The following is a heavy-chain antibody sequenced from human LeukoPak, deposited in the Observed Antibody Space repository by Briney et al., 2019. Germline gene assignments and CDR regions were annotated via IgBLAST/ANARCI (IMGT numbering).Heavy chain of an antibody. CDR1: GFTFSDYG. J-gene: IGHJ4*02. CDR3: AKDRPPPNTGSYSSDY. CDR2: ISGSGGST. Sequence: GGSLRLSCAAPGFTFSDYGMSWVRQAPGKGLEWVSAISGSGGSTYYADSVKGRFTISRDNSKNTLYLQMNSLRAEDTAVYYCAKDRPPPNTGSYSSDYWGQGTLVTVSS. D-gene: IGHD1-26*01. V-gene: IGHV3-23*01.